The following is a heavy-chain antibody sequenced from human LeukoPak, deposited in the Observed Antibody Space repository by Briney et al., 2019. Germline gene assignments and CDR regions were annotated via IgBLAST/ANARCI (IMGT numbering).Heavy chain of an antibody. CDR2: ISSSGSTI. V-gene: IGHV3-11*04. D-gene: IGHD3-22*01. Sequence: PGGSLRLSCAASGFTFSDYYMSWIRQAPGKGLGWVSYISSSGSTIYYADSVKGRFTISRDNAKNSLYLQMNSLRAEDTAVYYCARDWRDSSGKFPNDAFDIWGQGTMVTVSS. J-gene: IGHJ3*02. CDR3: ARDWRDSSGKFPNDAFDI. CDR1: GFTFSDYY.